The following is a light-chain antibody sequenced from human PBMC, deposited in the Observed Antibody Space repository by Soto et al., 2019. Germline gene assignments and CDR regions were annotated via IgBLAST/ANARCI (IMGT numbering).Light chain of an antibody. Sequence: EIVMTQSPATLSVSPGERATLSCRASQSVSSNLAGYQQKPGQAPRLLIYGASTRATGIPARFSGSGSGTEFTLTISSLQSEGFAVYYCHQYNNWWTFGQGTKVEIK. J-gene: IGKJ1*01. CDR3: HQYNNWWT. CDR2: GAS. CDR1: QSVSSN. V-gene: IGKV3-15*01.